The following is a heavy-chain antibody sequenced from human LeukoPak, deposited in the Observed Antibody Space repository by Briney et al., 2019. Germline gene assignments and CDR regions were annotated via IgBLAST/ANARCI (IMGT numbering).Heavy chain of an antibody. D-gene: IGHD3-10*01. CDR3: AKGNGLVRGSEFDY. CDR1: GFTFSSYA. J-gene: IGHJ4*02. Sequence: GGSLRLSCAASGFTFSSYAMSWVRQAPGKGLEWVSAISGSGGSTYYADSVKGRFTISRDNSKNTLYLQMNSLRGEDTAVYYCAKGNGLVRGSEFDYWGQGTLVTVSS. V-gene: IGHV3-23*01. CDR2: ISGSGGST.